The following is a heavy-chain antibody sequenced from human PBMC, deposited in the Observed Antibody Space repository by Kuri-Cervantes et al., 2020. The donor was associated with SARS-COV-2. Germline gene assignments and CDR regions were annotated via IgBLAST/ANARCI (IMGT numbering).Heavy chain of an antibody. CDR1: GYTFTSYY. V-gene: IGHV1-46*01. J-gene: IGHJ6*02. D-gene: IGHD2-2*01. Sequence: ASVKVSCKAPGYTFTSYYMHWVRQAPGQGLEWMGIINPSGGSTSYAQKFQGRVTITADKSTSTAYMELSSLRSEDTAVYYCARDPNCSSTSCYGVAYYYGMDVWGQGTTVTVSS. CDR2: INPSGGST. CDR3: ARDPNCSSTSCYGVAYYYGMDV.